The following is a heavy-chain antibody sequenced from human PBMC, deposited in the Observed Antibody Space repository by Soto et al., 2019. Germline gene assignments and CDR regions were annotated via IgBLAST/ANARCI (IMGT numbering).Heavy chain of an antibody. V-gene: IGHV3-33*01. CDR2: IGFDGNSK. D-gene: IGHD5-12*01. CDR3: ALDRVSYSGYGDALDM. J-gene: IGHJ3*02. CDR1: GFTFSRYG. Sequence: QVQLVESGGGVVQPGRSLRLSCAASGFTFSRYGMNWVRQAPGKGLEWVAGIGFDGNSKYYADSVKGRLTISRDNSKSTLYVQMNSLRVEDTAVYYFALDRVSYSGYGDALDMWGQGTMVTVSS.